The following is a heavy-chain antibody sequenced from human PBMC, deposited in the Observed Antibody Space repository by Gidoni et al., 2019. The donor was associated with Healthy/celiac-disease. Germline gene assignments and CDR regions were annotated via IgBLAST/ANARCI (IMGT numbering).Heavy chain of an antibody. V-gene: IGHV3-23*01. D-gene: IGHD5-18*01. Sequence: EVQLLESGGGLVQPGGSLRLSCAASGFTFSSYAMSWVRQAQGKGLEWVSAISGRGGSTYYADSVKGRFTISRDNSKNTLYLQMNSLRAEDTAVYYCAKDLRGGGYSSIDYWGQGTLVTVSS. CDR2: ISGRGGST. J-gene: IGHJ4*02. CDR3: AKDLRGGGYSSIDY. CDR1: GFTFSSYA.